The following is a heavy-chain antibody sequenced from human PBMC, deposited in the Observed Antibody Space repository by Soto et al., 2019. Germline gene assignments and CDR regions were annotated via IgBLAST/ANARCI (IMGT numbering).Heavy chain of an antibody. J-gene: IGHJ6*02. CDR2: IYPSGST. V-gene: IGHV4-4*07. Sequence: SETLSLTCTISGGSISSHYWSWIRQPAGKGLEWIGRIYPSGSTNFNPSLKSRVIMSVDTSKNQFSLRLTSVTAADTAVYFCARVPSPFDFYYAMDVWGQGTTVTVSS. D-gene: IGHD3-16*01. CDR3: ARVPSPFDFYYAMDV. CDR1: GGSISSHY.